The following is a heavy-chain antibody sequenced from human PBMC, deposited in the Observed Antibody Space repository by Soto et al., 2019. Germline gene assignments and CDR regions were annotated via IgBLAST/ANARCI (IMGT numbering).Heavy chain of an antibody. V-gene: IGHV3-23*01. J-gene: IGHJ4*01. CDR1: GFTFDSPYSHG. CDR3: VSWVSAHFDY. Sequence: GGSLRLSCAASGFTFDSPYSHGMSWVRQSPGKGPEWVSTISSNGANTHYAESVKGRFTISKDASRNAVHLHMNSLRAEDTATYFCVSWVSAHFDYWGHGTPVTVSS. CDR2: ISSNGANT. D-gene: IGHD2-8*01.